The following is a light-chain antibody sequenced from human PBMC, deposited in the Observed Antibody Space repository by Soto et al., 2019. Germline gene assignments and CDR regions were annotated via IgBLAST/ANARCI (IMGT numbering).Light chain of an antibody. V-gene: IGKV3-20*01. Sequence: VLTRSPATLVLSPGESATLSWRASLDVNSYLAWYQQKPGQPPSVLIFAASSRAAGIPDRFSGSGSGTDFTLTIGRLEPEDFAVYYCQQYGGSPRTFGQGPKVDI. CDR2: AAS. J-gene: IGKJ1*01. CDR1: LDVNSY. CDR3: QQYGGSPRT.